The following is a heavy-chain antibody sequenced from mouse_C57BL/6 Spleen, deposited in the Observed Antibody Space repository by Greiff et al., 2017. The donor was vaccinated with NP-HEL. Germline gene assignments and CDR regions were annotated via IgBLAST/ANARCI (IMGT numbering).Heavy chain of an antibody. D-gene: IGHD2-4*01. CDR3: ARGNLIYYDYEGAWFAY. Sequence: QVQLQQSGAELARPGASVKLSCKASGYTFTSSGISWVKQGTGQGLEWIGEIYPRSGNTYYNEKFKGKATLTADKSSSTAYMELRSLTSEDSAVYFCARGNLIYYDYEGAWFAYWGQGTLVTVSA. CDR1: GYTFTSSG. CDR2: IYPRSGNT. V-gene: IGHV1-81*01. J-gene: IGHJ3*01.